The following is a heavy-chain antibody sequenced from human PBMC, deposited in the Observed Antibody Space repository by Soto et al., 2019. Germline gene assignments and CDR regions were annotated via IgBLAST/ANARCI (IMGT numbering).Heavy chain of an antibody. J-gene: IGHJ6*02. Sequence: QVQLVQSGVEVKKPGASVTVSCKASGYTFSNYGISWVRQAPGQGLEWMGWISGYNGNTNYAQNLQGRVTLTTDTSTSTAYMELRSLRSDDTAVYYCARVGQCSSTTCRYYYYYGMDVRGQGTTVTVSS. CDR3: ARVGQCSSTTCRYYYYYGMDV. CDR1: GYTFSNYG. V-gene: IGHV1-18*01. D-gene: IGHD2-2*03. CDR2: ISGYNGNT.